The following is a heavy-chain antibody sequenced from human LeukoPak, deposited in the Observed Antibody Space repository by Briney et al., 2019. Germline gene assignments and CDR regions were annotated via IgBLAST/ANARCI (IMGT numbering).Heavy chain of an antibody. CDR1: GFTFTDYY. J-gene: IGHJ4*02. D-gene: IGHD2-21*02. V-gene: IGHV1-2*02. Sequence: ASVKVSCKASGFTFTDYYVHWVRQAPGQGLEGMGWINPNSGVTNYAQKFQGRVTMTRNTSISTTYVELKRLRSDDTAVFYCARGDDPVVVTATYYCDYWGQGTLVTVSS. CDR3: ARGDDPVVVTATYYCDY. CDR2: INPNSGVT.